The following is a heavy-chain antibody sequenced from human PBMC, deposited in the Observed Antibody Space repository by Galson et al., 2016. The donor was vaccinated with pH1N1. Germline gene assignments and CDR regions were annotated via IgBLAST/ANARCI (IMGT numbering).Heavy chain of an antibody. J-gene: IGHJ3*02. V-gene: IGHV3-23*01. CDR1: GFTFSSYF. D-gene: IGHD3-22*01. CDR3: AKDRITMIVGAGAFDI. CDR2: TSGSGIST. Sequence: SLRLSCAASGFTFSSYFMTWVRQAPGKGLEWVSTTSGSGISTYYADYVKGRFTISRDSSKNTLYLQMNSLRAEDTAIYYCAKDRITMIVGAGAFDIWGQGTTVIVSS.